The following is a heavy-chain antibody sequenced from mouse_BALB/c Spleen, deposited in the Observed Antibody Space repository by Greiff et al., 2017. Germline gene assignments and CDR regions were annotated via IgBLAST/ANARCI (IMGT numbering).Heavy chain of an antibody. Sequence: EVHLVESGGGLVQPGGSRKLSCAASGFTFSSFGMHWVRQAPEKGLEWVAYISSGSSTIYYADTVKGRFTISRDNPKNTLFLQMTSLRSEDTAMYYCARKNYGNYFDDWGQGTTLTVSS. CDR3: ARKNYGNYFDD. D-gene: IGHD1-1*01. J-gene: IGHJ2*01. CDR1: GFTFSSFG. CDR2: ISSGSSTI. V-gene: IGHV5-17*02.